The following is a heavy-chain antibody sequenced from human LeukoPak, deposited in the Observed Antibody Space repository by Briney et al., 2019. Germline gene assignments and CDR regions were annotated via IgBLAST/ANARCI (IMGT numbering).Heavy chain of an antibody. D-gene: IGHD5-12*01. Sequence: GGSLRLSCAASGFNFIDYSMNWVRQAPGKGLEWISYIGISSGNTRYADSVKGRFTISRDKARNSLYLQMNSLRVEDTAVYYCARDHRYAFDNWGHGTLVTVSS. CDR3: ARDHRYAFDN. J-gene: IGHJ4*01. V-gene: IGHV3-48*01. CDR2: IGISSGNT. CDR1: GFNFIDYS.